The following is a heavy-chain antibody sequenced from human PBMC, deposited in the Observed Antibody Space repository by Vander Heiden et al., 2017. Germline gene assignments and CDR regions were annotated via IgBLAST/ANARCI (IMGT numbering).Heavy chain of an antibody. CDR3: AKGTRYYYDTSGYQGYCPH. Sequence: EVQLLESGGGLTPPGASLRLTCPAYCLTSTRNAMNWVRQAPGKGLEWVSAIGGSGGGTYYADSVRGRFTISRDNSKNTLYLQMNSLRAEDTAVYYCAKGTRYYYDTSGYQGYCPHWGQGTLVTVSS. D-gene: IGHD3-22*01. CDR2: IGGSGGGT. CDR1: CLTSTRNA. V-gene: IGHV3-23*01. J-gene: IGHJ1*01.